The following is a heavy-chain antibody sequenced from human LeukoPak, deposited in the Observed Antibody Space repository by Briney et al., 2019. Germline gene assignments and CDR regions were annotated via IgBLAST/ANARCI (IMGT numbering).Heavy chain of an antibody. CDR1: GFTFSSYG. CDR3: ARRGAADWFDP. D-gene: IGHD2-15*01. J-gene: IGHJ5*02. CDR2: IYYSGTT. Sequence: LRLSCAASGFTFSSYGMSWVRQAPEKGLEWIGSIYYSGTTYYTPSLKSRVTISVDTSKNQFSLKLSSVTAADTAVYYCARRGAADWFDPWGQGTLVTVSS. V-gene: IGHV4-30-2*03.